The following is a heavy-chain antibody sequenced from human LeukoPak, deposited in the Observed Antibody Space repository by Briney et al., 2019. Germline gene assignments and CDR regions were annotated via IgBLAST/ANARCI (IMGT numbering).Heavy chain of an antibody. V-gene: IGHV4-34*01. CDR1: CGSFSGYY. CDR3: ARGRRDIVVVPAAMSYYYYYGMDV. J-gene: IGHJ6*02. D-gene: IGHD2-2*01. CDR2: INHSGST. Sequence: SETLSLTCAVYCGSFSGYYWSWIRQPPGKGLEWIGEINHSGSTNYNPSLKSRVTISVDTSKNQFSLKLSSVTAADTAVYYCARGRRDIVVVPAAMSYYYYYGMDVWGQGTTVTVSS.